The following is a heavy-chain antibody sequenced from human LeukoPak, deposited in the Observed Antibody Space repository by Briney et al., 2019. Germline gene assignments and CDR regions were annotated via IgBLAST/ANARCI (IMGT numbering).Heavy chain of an antibody. V-gene: IGHV3-74*01. CDR1: GFTFSNYW. J-gene: IGHJ4*02. D-gene: IGHD2-2*01. Sequence: PGGSLRLSCAASGFTFSNYWMHWVRQAPGEALMWVSRIKSDGSSTTYADSVKGRFTISRDISTDTLWLQMDSLRTEDTAVYYCAKGPLRGTAAAIDYWGQGTLVTVSS. CDR3: AKGPLRGTAAAIDY. CDR2: IKSDGSST.